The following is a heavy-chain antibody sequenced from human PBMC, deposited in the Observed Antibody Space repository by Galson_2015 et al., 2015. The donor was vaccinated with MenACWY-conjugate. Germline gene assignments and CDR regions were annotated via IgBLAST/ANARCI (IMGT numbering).Heavy chain of an antibody. CDR3: ARVLSSGWTRQFDY. Sequence: SLRLSCAASGFTFSHYGMHWVRQAPGKGLEWVTTISYDGNNKYYADSVKGRFTISRVNSQNTVSLQMNGLTTEDTAVYFCARVLSSGWTRQFDYWGQGTLVAVSS. CDR2: ISYDGNNK. D-gene: IGHD6-19*01. CDR1: GFTFSHYG. J-gene: IGHJ4*02. V-gene: IGHV3-30*03.